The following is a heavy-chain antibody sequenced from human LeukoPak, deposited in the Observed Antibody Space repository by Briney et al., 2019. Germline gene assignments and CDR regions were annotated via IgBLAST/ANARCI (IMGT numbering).Heavy chain of an antibody. V-gene: IGHV4-34*01. J-gene: IGHJ4*02. CDR3: AREGSVVSGDYDPDDY. CDR2: INHSGST. Sequence: SETLSLTCAVYGGSFSGYYWSWIRQPPGKGLEWIGEINHSGSTNYNPSLKSRVTISVDTSKNQFSLKLSSVTAADTAVYYCAREGSVVSGDYDPDDYWGQGTLVTVSS. D-gene: IGHD4-17*01. CDR1: GGSFSGYY.